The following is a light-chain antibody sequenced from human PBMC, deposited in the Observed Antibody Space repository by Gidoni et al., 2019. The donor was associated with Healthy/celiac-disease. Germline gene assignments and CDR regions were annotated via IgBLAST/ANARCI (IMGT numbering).Light chain of an antibody. J-gene: IGKJ2*01. Sequence: EIVLPQSPGTLSLSPGERATLSCRASQSVSSSYLAWYQQKPGQAPRLLIYGASSRAPGIPDRFSGSGSGTDFTLTISRLEPEDFAVYYCQQYGSSSYTFGQGTKLEIK. CDR1: QSVSSSY. CDR2: GAS. V-gene: IGKV3-20*01. CDR3: QQYGSSSYT.